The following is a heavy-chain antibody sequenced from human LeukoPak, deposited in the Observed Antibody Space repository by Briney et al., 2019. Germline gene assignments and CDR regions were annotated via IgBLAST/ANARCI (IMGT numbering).Heavy chain of an antibody. V-gene: IGHV1-2*02. CDR3: ARVRYRLAETYIDY. Sequence: ASVKVSCRASGYTFTSYGISWVRQAPGQGLEWMGWINPNSGDTNYAQKFQGRVTMTRDTSISTAYMELSRLRSDDTAVYYCARVRYRLAETYIDYWGQGTLVTVSS. CDR1: GYTFTSYG. CDR2: INPNSGDT. D-gene: IGHD3-16*01. J-gene: IGHJ4*02.